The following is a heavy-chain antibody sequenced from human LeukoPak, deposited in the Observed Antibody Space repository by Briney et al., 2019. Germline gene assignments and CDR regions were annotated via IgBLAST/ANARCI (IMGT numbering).Heavy chain of an antibody. Sequence: GGSLRLSCAGSGFTFSSYSMNWVRQAPGKGLEWVSFISSDSNDIYYADSVKGRFTISRDNAKNSLYLEMNSLRAEDTAVYYCARSIGAAYFDNWGQGTLVTVSS. V-gene: IGHV3-21*01. CDR2: ISSDSNDI. CDR3: ARSIGAAYFDN. CDR1: GFTFSSYS. D-gene: IGHD6-13*01. J-gene: IGHJ4*02.